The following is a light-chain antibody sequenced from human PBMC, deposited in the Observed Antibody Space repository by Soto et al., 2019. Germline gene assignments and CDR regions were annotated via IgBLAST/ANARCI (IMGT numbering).Light chain of an antibody. V-gene: IGLV2-14*01. Sequence: QSALTQPASVSGSPGQSITISCTGTSSDVGGYNYVSWYQQHPGKAPKLMIYDVSNRPSGVSNRFSGSKSGNTASLTISGRQPEDEADYYCSTYTRSSTLWVFGGGTKVTVL. CDR2: DVS. CDR3: STYTRSSTLWV. CDR1: SSDVGGYNY. J-gene: IGLJ2*01.